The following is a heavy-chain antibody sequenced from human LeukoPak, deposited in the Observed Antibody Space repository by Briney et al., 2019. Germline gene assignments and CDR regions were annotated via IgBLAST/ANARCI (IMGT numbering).Heavy chain of an antibody. V-gene: IGHV3-73*01. J-gene: IGHJ4*02. CDR1: GFPFSGSA. CDR3: TRLSGGAASSVSGNL. D-gene: IGHD6-19*01. Sequence: GGSLRLSCVASGFPFSGSAIHWVSQASGKGLEWVGDIRSKANNYATVYGASVKGRFLISRDDSKNMAYLQMNSLKMEDTAVYYCTRLSGGAASSVSGNLWGQGTLVTVSS. CDR2: IRSKANNYAT.